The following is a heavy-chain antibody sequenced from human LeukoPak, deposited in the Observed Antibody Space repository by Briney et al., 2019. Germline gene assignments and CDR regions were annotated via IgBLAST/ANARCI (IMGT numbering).Heavy chain of an antibody. CDR2: IKQDGSEK. CDR1: EFTFSNYW. CDR3: ARVLRITMVQGDNIRPAGY. D-gene: IGHD3-10*01. Sequence: GGSLRLSCAASEFTFSNYWMSWVRQAPGKGLEWVAHIKQDGSEKYYVDSVKGRFTISRDDADNSLYLQMNSLRSEDTAVYYCARVLRITMVQGDNIRPAGYWGQGTLVTVSS. V-gene: IGHV3-7*03. J-gene: IGHJ4*02.